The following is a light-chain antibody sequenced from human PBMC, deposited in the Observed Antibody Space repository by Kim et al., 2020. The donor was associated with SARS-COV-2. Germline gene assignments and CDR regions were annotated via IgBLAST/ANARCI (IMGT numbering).Light chain of an antibody. CDR1: QSVSNN. CDR3: QQRSDWPRST. Sequence: LSPGERATLSCRASQSVSNNLAWYQQKPGQAPRLLIQAASNRATGIPARFSGSGSGTDFTLIISSLEPEDFAVYYCQQRSDWPRSTFGQGTKLEI. CDR2: AAS. J-gene: IGKJ2*01. V-gene: IGKV3-11*01.